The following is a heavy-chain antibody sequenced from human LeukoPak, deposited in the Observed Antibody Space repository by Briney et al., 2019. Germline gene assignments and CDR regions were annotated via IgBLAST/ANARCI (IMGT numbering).Heavy chain of an antibody. CDR1: GFTFDDYG. CDR2: INYNGGSI. D-gene: IGHD6-19*01. Sequence: PGGSLRLSCVASGFTFDDYGMSWIRQGPGKGLEWVSGINYNGGSIGYADSVKGRFTISRDNAKNSLYLQMNSLRAEDMALYYCAKDSSLGYSSGWYYFDYWGQGTLVTVSS. J-gene: IGHJ4*02. V-gene: IGHV3-20*04. CDR3: AKDSSLGYSSGWYYFDY.